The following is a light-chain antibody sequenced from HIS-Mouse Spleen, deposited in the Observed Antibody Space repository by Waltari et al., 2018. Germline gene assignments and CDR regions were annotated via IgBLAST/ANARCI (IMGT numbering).Light chain of an antibody. J-gene: IGKJ4*01. CDR3: QQYGSSPLT. Sequence: EIVLTPSPGTLSLSPGERATLSCRATQSVSSSYLAWYQQKPGQAPRLLIYGASSRATGIPDRFSGSGSGTDFTLTISRLEPEDFALYYCQQYGSSPLTFGGGTKVEIK. V-gene: IGKV3-20*01. CDR1: QSVSSSY. CDR2: GAS.